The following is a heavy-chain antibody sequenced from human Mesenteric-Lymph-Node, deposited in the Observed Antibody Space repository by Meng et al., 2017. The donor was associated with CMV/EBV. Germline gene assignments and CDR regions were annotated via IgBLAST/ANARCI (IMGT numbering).Heavy chain of an antibody. J-gene: IGHJ6*02. CDR1: AFTFSRYS. CDR3: ARDGYDFWSGYYYYYGMDV. D-gene: IGHD3-3*01. CDR2: ISSSSSYI. Sequence: GESLKISCAASAFTFSRYSMNWVRQAPGKGLEWVSSISSSSSYIYYADSVKGRFTISRDNAKNSLYLQMNSLRAEDTAVYYCARDGYDFWSGYYYYYGMDVWGQGTTVTVSS. V-gene: IGHV3-21*01.